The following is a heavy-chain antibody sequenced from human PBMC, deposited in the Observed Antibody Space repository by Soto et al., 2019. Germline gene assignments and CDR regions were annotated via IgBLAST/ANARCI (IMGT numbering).Heavy chain of an antibody. Sequence: QVQLVESGGGLVKPGGSLRLSCVVSGFPFSDFSMSWIRQAPGKGLEWLSSIGGTTTYTKYADSVKGRFTISRDNANKSLFLQMNSLRADDTAVYYCARVRYSSSSDRAPMWYFDYWGQGTLVTVSS. V-gene: IGHV3-11*06. CDR2: IGGTTTYT. D-gene: IGHD6-6*01. J-gene: IGHJ4*02. CDR1: GFPFSDFS. CDR3: ARVRYSSSSDRAPMWYFDY.